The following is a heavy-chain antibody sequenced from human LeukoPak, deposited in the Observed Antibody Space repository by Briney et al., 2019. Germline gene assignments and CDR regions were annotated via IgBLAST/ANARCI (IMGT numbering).Heavy chain of an antibody. Sequence: GASVKVSCKASEFPLSGNWIHWGRQVPGQGLEWMGWINPSSGRTDYVQKFQGRVKMTWDPSTSTVYMELGRLSSDDTAVYFCGRQSFGARHEIGHWGQGSLVTVSS. CDR2: INPSSGRT. V-gene: IGHV1-2*02. CDR1: EFPLSGNW. J-gene: IGHJ4*02. D-gene: IGHD3-10*01. CDR3: GRQSFGARHEIGH.